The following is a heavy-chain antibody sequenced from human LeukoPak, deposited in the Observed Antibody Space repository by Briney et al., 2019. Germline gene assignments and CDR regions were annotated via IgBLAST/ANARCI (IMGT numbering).Heavy chain of an antibody. CDR2: IYYSGST. Sequence: PSENLSLTCTVSGGSISSSSYYWGWIRQPPGKGLEWIGSIYYSGSTYYNPSLKSRVTISVDTSKNQFSLKLSSVTAADTAVYYCARPSGLLAPFDYWGQGTLVTVSS. J-gene: IGHJ4*02. D-gene: IGHD3-22*01. CDR3: ARPSGLLAPFDY. V-gene: IGHV4-39*01. CDR1: GGSISSSSYY.